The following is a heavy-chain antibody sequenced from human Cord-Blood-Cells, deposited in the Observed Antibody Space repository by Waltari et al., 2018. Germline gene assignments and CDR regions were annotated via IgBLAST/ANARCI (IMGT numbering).Heavy chain of an antibody. CDR3: ARGKIGEYQLSMGWYYYGMDV. CDR1: GGSFSGYY. CDR2: INHSGST. J-gene: IGHJ6*02. V-gene: IGHV4-34*01. D-gene: IGHD2-2*01. Sequence: QVQLQQWGAGLLKPSETLSLTCAVYGGSFSGYYWSWIRQPPGKGLEWIGEINHSGSTNYNPSLKSRVTISVDTSKNQFSLKLSSVTAADTAVYYCARGKIGEYQLSMGWYYYGMDVWGQGTTVTVSS.